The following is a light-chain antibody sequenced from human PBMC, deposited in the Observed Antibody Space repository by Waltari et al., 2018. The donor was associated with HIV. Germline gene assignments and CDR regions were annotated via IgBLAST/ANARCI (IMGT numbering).Light chain of an antibody. V-gene: IGLV3-21*04. Sequence: SSVLTQPPSVSVVPGKTARLTCGGNNIERKSVHWYQQKPGQAPALVIYYDSDRPSGIPERFSGSNSGDTATLTISRVGDGDEADYYCQVWDSSSDHVLFGGGTKLTVL. CDR3: QVWDSSSDHVL. J-gene: IGLJ3*02. CDR2: YDS. CDR1: NIERKS.